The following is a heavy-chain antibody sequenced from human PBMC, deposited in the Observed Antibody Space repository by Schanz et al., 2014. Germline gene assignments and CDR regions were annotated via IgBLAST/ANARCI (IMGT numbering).Heavy chain of an antibody. D-gene: IGHD2-21*01. CDR3: ARDLEGYDGGGGGFDP. J-gene: IGHJ5*02. Sequence: QVQLVESGGGVVQFGRSLRLSCVASGFTFSSYGMHWVRQAPGKGLEWVAVIWYDENNKYYADSVKGRFTMSRDNSKNTLYLQMNSLRAEDTAVYYCARDLEGYDGGGGGFDPWGQGTLVNVSS. V-gene: IGHV3-33*01. CDR1: GFTFSSYG. CDR2: IWYDENNK.